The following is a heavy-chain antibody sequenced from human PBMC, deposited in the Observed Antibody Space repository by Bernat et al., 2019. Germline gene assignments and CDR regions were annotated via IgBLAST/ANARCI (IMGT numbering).Heavy chain of an antibody. V-gene: IGHV3-21*01. CDR2: ISSSSSYI. Sequence: DVQLVESGGGLVKPGGSLRLSCAASGFTFSSYSMNWVRQAPGKGLEWVSSISSSSSYIYYADSVKGRFTISRDNAKNSLYLQMNSLRAEDTAVYYCARDCWGSTSCKGSDPFDYWGQGTLVTVSS. CDR1: GFTFSSYS. D-gene: IGHD2-2*01. J-gene: IGHJ4*02. CDR3: ARDCWGSTSCKGSDPFDY.